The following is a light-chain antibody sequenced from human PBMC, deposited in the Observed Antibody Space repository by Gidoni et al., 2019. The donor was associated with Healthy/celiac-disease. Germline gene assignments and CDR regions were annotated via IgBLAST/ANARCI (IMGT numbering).Light chain of an antibody. V-gene: IGKV1-39*01. CDR3: QQSYSTPPT. CDR2: AAS. CDR1: QSISSY. Sequence: DIQMTQSPSPLSESVGDRVTITCRASQSISSYLNWYQQKPGKAPKLLIYAASSLQSGVPSRFSGSGSGTDFTLTISSLQPEDFATYYCQQSYSTPPTFXPXTKVDIK. J-gene: IGKJ3*01.